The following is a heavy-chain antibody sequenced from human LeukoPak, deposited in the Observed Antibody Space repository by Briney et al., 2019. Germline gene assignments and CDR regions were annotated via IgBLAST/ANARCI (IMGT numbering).Heavy chain of an antibody. CDR3: AREGDI. Sequence: AGGSLRLSCAASGFTFRNHWMGWVRQAPGKGLEWVANIKGDGSEKEYVDSVKGRFTISRDNAKNSLYLQMNSLRDEDTAVYYCAREGDIWGQGTMVTVSS. V-gene: IGHV3-7*01. J-gene: IGHJ3*02. CDR1: GFTFRNHW. CDR2: IKGDGSEK.